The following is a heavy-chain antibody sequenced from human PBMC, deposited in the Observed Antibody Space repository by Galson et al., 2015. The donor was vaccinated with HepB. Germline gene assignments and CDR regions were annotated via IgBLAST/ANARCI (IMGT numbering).Heavy chain of an antibody. V-gene: IGHV3-11*01. CDR2: ISSSGSTI. CDR3: ARDLVSDTVATILNYYDSPPFPRFQH. Sequence: SLRLSCAASGFTFSDYYMSWIRQAPGKGLEWVSYISSSGSTIYYADSVKGRFTISRDNAKNSLYLQMNSLRAEDTAVYYCARDLVSDTVATILNYYDSPPFPRFQHWGQGTLVTVSS. D-gene: IGHD5-12*01. J-gene: IGHJ1*01. CDR1: GFTFSDYY.